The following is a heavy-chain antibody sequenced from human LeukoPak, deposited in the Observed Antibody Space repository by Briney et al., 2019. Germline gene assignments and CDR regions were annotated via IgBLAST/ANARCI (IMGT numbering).Heavy chain of an antibody. Sequence: PGGSLRLSCAASGFTFSSDAMNWVRQAPGMGLEWVSGISGGGGSTYYADSVKGRFTISRDNSENTLYLQMNSLRVEDTAFYYCARGRLALEYWGQGTLVTVSS. CDR1: GFTFSSDA. CDR2: ISGGGGST. D-gene: IGHD2-21*01. J-gene: IGHJ4*02. V-gene: IGHV3-23*01. CDR3: ARGRLALEY.